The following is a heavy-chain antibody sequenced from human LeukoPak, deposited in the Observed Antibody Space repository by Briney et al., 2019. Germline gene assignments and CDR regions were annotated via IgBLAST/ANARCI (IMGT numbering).Heavy chain of an antibody. CDR1: GYSISSGYY. D-gene: IGHD3-3*01. V-gene: IGHV4-38-2*01. Sequence: TSETLSRTGAVSGYSISSGYYWGWIRQPPGKGLEWIGSIYHSGSTYYNPSLKSRATISVDTSKNQFSLKLSSVTAADTAVYYCATSTVESQYYDFWSGYLAAFDIWGQGTMVTVSS. CDR2: IYHSGST. J-gene: IGHJ3*02. CDR3: ATSTVESQYYDFWSGYLAAFDI.